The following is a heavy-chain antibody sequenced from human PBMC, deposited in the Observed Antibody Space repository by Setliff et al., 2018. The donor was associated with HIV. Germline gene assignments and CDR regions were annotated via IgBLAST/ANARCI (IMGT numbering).Heavy chain of an antibody. D-gene: IGHD7-27*01. CDR2: ISPNNGDK. J-gene: IGHJ4*02. V-gene: IGHV1-2*02. Sequence: ASVKVSCKASGYSFTDYFMHWVRQAPGQGLEWMGWISPNNGDKNIPQSFQGRVTMTRDTSINTAYMEMSGLRSDDTAMYYCARQLSNSLDYWGQGTLVTVSS. CDR3: ARQLSNSLDY. CDR1: GYSFTDYF.